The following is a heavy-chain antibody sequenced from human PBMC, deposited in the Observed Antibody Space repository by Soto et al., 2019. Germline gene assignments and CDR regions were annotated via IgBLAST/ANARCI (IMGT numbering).Heavy chain of an antibody. D-gene: IGHD6-13*01. Sequence: RRLSCAASGFTFSSYGMHWVRQAPGKGLEWVAVISYDGSNKYYADSVKGRFTISRDNSKNTLYLQMNSLRAEDTAVYYCAKDNIRSSSWYTLAHYGMDVWGQGTTVTVSS. CDR2: ISYDGSNK. CDR1: GFTFSSYG. CDR3: AKDNIRSSSWYTLAHYGMDV. J-gene: IGHJ6*02. V-gene: IGHV3-30*18.